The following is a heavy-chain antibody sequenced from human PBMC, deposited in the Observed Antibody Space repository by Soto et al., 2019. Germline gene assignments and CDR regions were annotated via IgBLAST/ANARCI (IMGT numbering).Heavy chain of an antibody. CDR1: GFTFTTYT. Sequence: GGSLRLSCAASGFTFTTYTMSWVRQAPGKGLEWVSSISSSSSYIYYADSVKGRFTISRDNAKNSLYLQMNSLRAEDTAVYYCARSGGDYEDDAFDIWGQGTMVTVSS. V-gene: IGHV3-21*01. CDR3: ARSGGDYEDDAFDI. D-gene: IGHD4-17*01. J-gene: IGHJ3*02. CDR2: ISSSSSYI.